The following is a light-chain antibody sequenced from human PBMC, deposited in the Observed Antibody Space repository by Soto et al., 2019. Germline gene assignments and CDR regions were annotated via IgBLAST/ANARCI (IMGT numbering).Light chain of an antibody. Sequence: QSALTQPPSASGSPGQSVAISCTGTSSDVGGYNYVSWYQLHPGKAPKLMIYEANVRPSGVPDRFSGSKSGNMASLTVSGLRAEDEADYYCSSYAGNNNYVFGTGTKLTVL. V-gene: IGLV2-8*01. J-gene: IGLJ1*01. CDR3: SSYAGNNNYV. CDR2: EAN. CDR1: SSDVGGYNY.